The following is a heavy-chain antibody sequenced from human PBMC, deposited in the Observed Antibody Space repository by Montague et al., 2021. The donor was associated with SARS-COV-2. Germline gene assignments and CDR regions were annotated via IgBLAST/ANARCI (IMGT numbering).Heavy chain of an antibody. V-gene: IGHV4-34*01. CDR1: GGSFSTYS. CDR2: IHHGGST. J-gene: IGHJ6*03. Sequence: SETLSLTCAVHGGSFSTYSWNWIRQLPGKGLEWIGEIHHGGSTNYNPSLKSRVTISADTSKNQFSLKLTSVAAADTAVYYCARLRDGVVPSPILGVGPYYSYYYMDVWGRGTTVTVSS. D-gene: IGHD3-10*01. CDR3: ARLRDGVVPSPILGVGPYYSYYYMDV.